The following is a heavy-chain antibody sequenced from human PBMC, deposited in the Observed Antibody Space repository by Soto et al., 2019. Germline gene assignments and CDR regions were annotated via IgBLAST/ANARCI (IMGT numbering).Heavy chain of an antibody. D-gene: IGHD5-18*01. CDR3: ARQQVQLWPKGQNYYYYYVMDV. Sequence: QVQLVQSGAEVKKPGSSVKVSCKASGGTFSSYAISWVRQDPGQGLEWMGGIIPIFGTANYAQKFQGRVTITADESTSTAYMELSSLRSEDTAVYYCARQQVQLWPKGQNYYYYYVMDVWGHGTTVTVSS. CDR1: GGTFSSYA. V-gene: IGHV1-69*01. J-gene: IGHJ6*02. CDR2: IIPIFGTA.